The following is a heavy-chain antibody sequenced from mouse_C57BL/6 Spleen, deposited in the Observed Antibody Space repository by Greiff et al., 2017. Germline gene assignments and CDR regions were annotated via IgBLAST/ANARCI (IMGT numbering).Heavy chain of an antibody. D-gene: IGHD1-1*01. CDR2: INSAGSST. J-gene: IGHJ4*01. CDR1: GFTFSDYY. CDR3: ARVLDSSYFYAMDY. V-gene: IGHV5-16*01. Sequence: EVMLVESEGGLVQPGSSMKLSCTASGFTFSDYYMAWVRQVPEKGLEWVANINSAGSSTYYLDSLKSRFILSRDNAKNILYLQMSSLTSEDTATYYCARVLDSSYFYAMDYWGQGTSVTVSS.